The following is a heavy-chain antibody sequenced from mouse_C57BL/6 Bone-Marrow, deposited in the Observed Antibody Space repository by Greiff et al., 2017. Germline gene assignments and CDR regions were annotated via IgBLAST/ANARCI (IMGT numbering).Heavy chain of an antibody. D-gene: IGHD2-5*01. CDR1: GFTFSDYG. J-gene: IGHJ4*01. Sequence: EVKVVESGGGLVQPGGSLKLSCAASGFTFSDYGMAWVRQAPRKGPEWVAFISNLAYSIYYADTVTGRFTISRENAKNTLYLERSSLRSEDTAMYYCARYYSKGDYAMDYWGQGTSVTVSS. CDR2: ISNLAYSI. V-gene: IGHV5-15*01. CDR3: ARYYSKGDYAMDY.